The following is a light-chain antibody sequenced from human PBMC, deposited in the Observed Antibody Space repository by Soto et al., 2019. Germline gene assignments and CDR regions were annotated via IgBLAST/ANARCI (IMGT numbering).Light chain of an antibody. CDR1: QTVSSN. J-gene: IGKJ4*01. CDR3: QQYNKWPLT. V-gene: IGKV3-15*01. CDR2: GAS. Sequence: EIVMTQSPATLSVSPGERATLSCRASQTVSSNLAWYQQKPGQAPRLLIYGASTRATGISARFSGSGSGTEFALTISSLQSEDFAVYYCQQYNKWPLTFGGGTKVETK.